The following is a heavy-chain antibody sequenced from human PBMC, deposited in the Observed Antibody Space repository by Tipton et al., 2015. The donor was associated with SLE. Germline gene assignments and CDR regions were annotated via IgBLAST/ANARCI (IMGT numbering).Heavy chain of an antibody. CDR1: GGSISSSSYY. CDR2: FYYSGGT. Sequence: LRLSCTVSGGSISSSSYYWGWIRQPPGKGLEWIGSFYYSGGTYYKPSLKSRVTISVDTSGNQFSLKLSSVTAADTAVYYCARISRAGDWYFDPWGRGTLVTVSS. D-gene: IGHD2-15*01. CDR3: ARISRAGDWYFDP. J-gene: IGHJ2*01. V-gene: IGHV4-39*07.